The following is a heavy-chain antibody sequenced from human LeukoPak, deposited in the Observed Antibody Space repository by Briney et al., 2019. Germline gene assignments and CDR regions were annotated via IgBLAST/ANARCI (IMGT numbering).Heavy chain of an antibody. CDR2: MYYSGST. CDR1: GGSISSYH. J-gene: IGHJ4*02. Sequence: TSSETLSLTCTVSGGSISSYHWSWIRQPPGKGLEWIGNMYYSGSTNYNPSLRSRVTMSVDTSKNQFSLKLSSVTAADTAVYYCAREATHYTYSSGWKKGYYFDYWGQGTLVTVSS. D-gene: IGHD6-19*01. CDR3: AREATHYTYSSGWKKGYYFDY. V-gene: IGHV4-59*12.